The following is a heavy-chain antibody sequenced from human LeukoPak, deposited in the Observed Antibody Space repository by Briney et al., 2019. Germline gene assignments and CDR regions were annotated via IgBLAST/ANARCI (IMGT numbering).Heavy chain of an antibody. Sequence: SETLSLTCTVSGGSISSYYWSWIRQPPGKGLEWIGYIYYSGSTNYNPSLKSRVTISVDSSKNQFSLKLSSVTAADTAVYYCARGVRGYSGSIDYWGQGTLVTVSS. V-gene: IGHV4-59*01. J-gene: IGHJ4*02. CDR1: GGSISSYY. CDR2: IYYSGST. D-gene: IGHD5-12*01. CDR3: ARGVRGYSGSIDY.